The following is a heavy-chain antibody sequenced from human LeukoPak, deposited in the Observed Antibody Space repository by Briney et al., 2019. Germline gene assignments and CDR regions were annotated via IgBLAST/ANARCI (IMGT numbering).Heavy chain of an antibody. CDR2: ISSSSSYI. CDR1: GFTFSSYS. V-gene: IGHV3-21*01. D-gene: IGHD6-19*01. J-gene: IGHJ4*02. CDR3: ARDRNLGSGWYHDY. Sequence: GGSLRLSCAASGFTFSSYSMTWVRQAPGKGLEWVSSISSSSSYIYYADSVKGRFTISRDNAKNSLYLQMNSLRAEDTAVYYCARDRNLGSGWYHDYWGQGTLVTVSS.